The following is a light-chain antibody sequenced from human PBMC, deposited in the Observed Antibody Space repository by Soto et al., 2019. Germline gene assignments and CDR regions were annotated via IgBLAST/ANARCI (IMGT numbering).Light chain of an antibody. Sequence: DIVMTQSPLSLPVTPGEPASISCRSSQSLLHSNGYNYLDWYLQKPGQSPQLLIYLGPNRASVVPDRFSGSGSGTDFTLKISRVEAADVGVYYCMQALQTPYTFGQGTKLEIK. CDR3: MQALQTPYT. J-gene: IGKJ2*01. CDR2: LGP. V-gene: IGKV2-28*01. CDR1: QSLLHSNGYNY.